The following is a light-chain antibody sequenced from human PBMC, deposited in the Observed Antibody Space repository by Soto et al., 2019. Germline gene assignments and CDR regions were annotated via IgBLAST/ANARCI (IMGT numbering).Light chain of an antibody. CDR1: QSVSSSY. Sequence: EIVLTQSPGTLSLSLGERATLSCRASQSVSSSYLAWYQQKPGQAPRLLIYGTSSRATAIPDRFSGSGSGTDFTLTISRLEPEDFAVYYCQQYGSSSWTFATGPK. CDR2: GTS. CDR3: QQYGSSSWT. J-gene: IGKJ1*01. V-gene: IGKV3-20*01.